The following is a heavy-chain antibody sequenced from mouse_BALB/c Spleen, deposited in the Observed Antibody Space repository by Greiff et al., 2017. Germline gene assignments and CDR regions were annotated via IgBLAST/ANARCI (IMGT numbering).Heavy chain of an antibody. CDR3: ARGLLRYRYFDV. J-gene: IGHJ1*01. V-gene: IGHV5-9-4*01. D-gene: IGHD1-1*01. Sequence: DVKLVESGGGLVKPGGSLKLSCAASGFTFSSYAMSWVRQSPEKRLEWVAEISSGGSYTYYPDTVTGRCTISRDNAKNTLYLEMSSLRSEDTAMYYCARGLLRYRYFDVWGAGTTVTVSS. CDR2: ISSGGSYT. CDR1: GFTFSSYA.